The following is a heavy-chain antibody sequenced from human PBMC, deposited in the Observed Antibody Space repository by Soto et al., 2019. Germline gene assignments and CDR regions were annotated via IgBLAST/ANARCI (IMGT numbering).Heavy chain of an antibody. Sequence: SQTLSLTCAISGDSVSSNSAAWNWIRQSPSRGLEWLGRTYYRSKWYNDYAVSVKSRITINPDTSKNQFSLQLNSVTPEDTAVYYCAWEKGGATRHYHYMDVWGKGTTVTVSS. CDR2: TYYRSKWYN. D-gene: IGHD1-26*01. J-gene: IGHJ6*03. CDR1: GDSVSSNSAA. CDR3: AWEKGGATRHYHYMDV. V-gene: IGHV6-1*01.